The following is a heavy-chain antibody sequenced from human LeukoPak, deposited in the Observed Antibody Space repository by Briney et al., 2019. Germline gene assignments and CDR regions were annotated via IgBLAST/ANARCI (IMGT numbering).Heavy chain of an antibody. V-gene: IGHV3-7*04. Sequence: PGGSLRLPCAASGITFSRSWMSWVRQAPGKGLEWVAFIKEDGGEIFYVDSVKGRFTISRDNAENFLYLQMNSLRAEDTAVYYCARDRGGRSGLDDWGQGTLVIVSS. D-gene: IGHD2-15*01. J-gene: IGHJ4*02. CDR3: ARDRGGRSGLDD. CDR1: GITFSRSW. CDR2: IKEDGGEI.